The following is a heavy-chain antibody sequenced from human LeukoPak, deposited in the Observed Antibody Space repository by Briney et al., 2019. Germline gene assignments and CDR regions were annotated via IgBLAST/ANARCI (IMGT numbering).Heavy chain of an antibody. Sequence: ASVKVSCKASVGAFSSYAISWVRQAPGQGLEWMGWINPNNGVIHFAQKFQGRVTMTRDTSISTVYMDLSGLRGDDTAVYYCARTQILDCWGQGTLVTVSS. CDR2: INPNNGVI. V-gene: IGHV1-2*02. CDR1: VGAFSSYA. J-gene: IGHJ4*02. CDR3: ARTQILDC.